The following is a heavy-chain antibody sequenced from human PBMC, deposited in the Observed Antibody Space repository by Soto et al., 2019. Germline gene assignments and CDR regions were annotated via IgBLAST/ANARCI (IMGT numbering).Heavy chain of an antibody. V-gene: IGHV3-74*01. CDR3: GRDAYCITTIGYGNWVDP. CDR2: INSDSSHT. CDR1: GFTFSTYW. Sequence: ELELVESGGGLVQPGGSLRLSCAASGFTFSTYWMHWIRQVPGKGLEWVSRINSDSSHTYYADSGKGRFTISRDNAKYNLHMQINSLTAEDTAVYYCGRDAYCITTIGYGNWVDPWDHGTLVNVSS. D-gene: IGHD3-22*01. J-gene: IGHJ5*02.